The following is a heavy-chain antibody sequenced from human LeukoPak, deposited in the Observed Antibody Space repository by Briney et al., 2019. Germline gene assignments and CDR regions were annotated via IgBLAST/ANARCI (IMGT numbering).Heavy chain of an antibody. D-gene: IGHD6-19*01. CDR1: GYSISSGYY. J-gene: IGHJ4*02. V-gene: IGHV4-38-2*01. CDR2: IYHSGST. CDR3: ARGGIAVAGTFGY. Sequence: PSETLSLTCAVSGYSISSGYYWGWLRQPPGKGLEWIGSIYHSGSTYYNSSLKSRVTISVDTSKNQFSLKLNSVTAADTAVYCCARGGIAVAGTFGYWGQGTLVTVSS.